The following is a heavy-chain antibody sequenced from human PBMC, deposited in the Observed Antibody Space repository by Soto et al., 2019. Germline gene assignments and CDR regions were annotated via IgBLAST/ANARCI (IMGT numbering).Heavy chain of an antibody. CDR2: ISYDGSNK. J-gene: IGHJ6*02. V-gene: IGHV3-30*18. D-gene: IGHD3-3*01. CDR1: GFTFSRYG. Sequence: PGGSLRLSCAASGFTFSRYGMHWVRQAPGKGLEWVAVISYDGSNKYYADSVKGRFTISRDNSKNTLYLQMNSLRAEDTAVFYCAKDTYYDFWSGYYYYYGMDVWGQGTTVTVSS. CDR3: AKDTYYDFWSGYYYYYGMDV.